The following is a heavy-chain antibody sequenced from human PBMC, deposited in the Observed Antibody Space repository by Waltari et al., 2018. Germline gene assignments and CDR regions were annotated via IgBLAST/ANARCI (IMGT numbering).Heavy chain of an antibody. V-gene: IGHV1-69*04. Sequence: QVQLVQSGAEVKKPGSSVKVSCKASGGPFGTYAISWVRQAPGQGLEWMGRIIPIIGIATYAQKFQGRVAITADSSTSTAYMELTNLRSADTAVYYCARDHQGGLDVWGQGTTVTVSS. CDR1: GGPFGTYA. CDR2: IIPIIGIA. J-gene: IGHJ6*02. CDR3: ARDHQGGLDV.